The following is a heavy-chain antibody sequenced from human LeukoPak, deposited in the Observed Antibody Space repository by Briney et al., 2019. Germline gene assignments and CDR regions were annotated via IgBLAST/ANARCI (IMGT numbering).Heavy chain of an antibody. Sequence: GGSLRLSCAASGFQFNDFAMHWVRQTPGKGLEWVSGSGWNSGGSDYADSVKGRFTISRDNSKNTLYLQMNSLRAEDTAVYYCARDAWLPRNYYYYYGMDVWGQGTTVTVSS. V-gene: IGHV3-9*01. CDR1: GFQFNDFA. J-gene: IGHJ6*02. CDR2: SGWNSGGS. D-gene: IGHD5-12*01. CDR3: ARDAWLPRNYYYYYGMDV.